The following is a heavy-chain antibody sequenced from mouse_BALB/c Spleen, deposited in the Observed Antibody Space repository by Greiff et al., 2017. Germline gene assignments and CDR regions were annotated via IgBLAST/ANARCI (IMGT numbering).Heavy chain of an antibody. CDR2: IYPGDGDT. CDR3: ARCPDYYGSSYYAMDY. Sequence: QVQLKQSGPELVKPGASVKISCKASGYAFSSSWMNWVKQRPGQGLEWIGRIYPGDGDTNYNGKFKGKATLTADKSSSTAYMQLSSLTSVDSAVYFCARCPDYYGSSYYAMDYWGQGTSVTVSS. D-gene: IGHD1-1*01. V-gene: IGHV1-82*01. CDR1: GYAFSSSW. J-gene: IGHJ4*01.